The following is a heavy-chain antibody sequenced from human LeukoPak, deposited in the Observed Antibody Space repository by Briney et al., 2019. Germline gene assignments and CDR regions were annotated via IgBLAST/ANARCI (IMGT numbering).Heavy chain of an antibody. Sequence: GGSLRLSCAVSGFTLSSYWMHWVRQAPGKGLVWVSRINSDGGSTSYADSVKGRFTISRDNAKNTLFLHMNSLRAEDTAVYYCARATTVTPQAWGQGTLVTVSS. J-gene: IGHJ5*02. V-gene: IGHV3-74*01. D-gene: IGHD4-17*01. CDR2: INSDGGST. CDR1: GFTLSSYW. CDR3: ARATTVTPQA.